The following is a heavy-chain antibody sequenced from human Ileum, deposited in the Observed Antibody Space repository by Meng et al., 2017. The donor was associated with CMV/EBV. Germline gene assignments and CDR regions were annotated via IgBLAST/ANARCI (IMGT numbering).Heavy chain of an antibody. D-gene: IGHD4-11*01. J-gene: IGHJ4*02. V-gene: IGHV1-46*01. CDR3: ARGDYTAFDS. CDR1: VYAFSNYY. CDR2: IDPNGATA. Sequence: VSCKSSVYAFSNYYMHWVRQAPVQGLEWMGMIDPNGATATYAQRFQSILSMTRDTATTSVHLELRSLRSEDTAVYYCARGDYTAFDSWGQGALVTVSS.